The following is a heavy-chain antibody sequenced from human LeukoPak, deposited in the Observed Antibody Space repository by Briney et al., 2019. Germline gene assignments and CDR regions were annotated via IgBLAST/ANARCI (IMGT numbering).Heavy chain of an antibody. V-gene: IGHV4-4*07. J-gene: IGHJ4*02. CDR2: IHGTGST. CDR3: ARAVSTLYYFDY. D-gene: IGHD3-3*02. CDR1: SDSISTYY. Sequence: PSETLSLTCTVSSDSISTYYWSWIRQPAGKGLEWIGRIHGTGSTNYNPSLKSRVTMSVDASKKEFSLELTSVTAADTAVYYCARAVSTLYYFDYWGQGTLVTASS.